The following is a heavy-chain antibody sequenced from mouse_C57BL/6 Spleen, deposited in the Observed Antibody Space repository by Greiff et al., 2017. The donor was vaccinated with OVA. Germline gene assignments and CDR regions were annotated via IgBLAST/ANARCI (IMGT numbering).Heavy chain of an antibody. CDR2: IYPGDGDT. D-gene: IGHD2-4*01. CDR3: AREELRGFAY. V-gene: IGHV1-82*01. J-gene: IGHJ3*01. CDR1: GYAFSSSW. Sequence: VQLQQSGPELVKPGASVKISCKASGYAFSSSWMNWVKQRPGKGLEWIGRIYPGDGDTNYNGKFKGKATLTADKSSSTAYMQLSSLTSEDSAVYFCAREELRGFAYWGQGTLVTVSA.